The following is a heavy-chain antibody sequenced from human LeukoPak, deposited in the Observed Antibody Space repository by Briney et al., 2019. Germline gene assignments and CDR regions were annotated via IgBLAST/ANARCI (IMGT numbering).Heavy chain of an antibody. D-gene: IGHD3-22*01. V-gene: IGHV1-24*01. CDR1: GYTLTELS. CDR3: ATFYDSSGYYYGPYFDY. CDR2: FDPEDGET. Sequence: ASVKVSCKVSGYTLTELSMHWVRQAPGKGLEWRGGFDPEDGETIYAQKFQGRVTMTEDTSTDTAYMELSSLRSEDTAMYYCATFYDSSGYYYGPYFDYWGQGTLVTVSS. J-gene: IGHJ4*02.